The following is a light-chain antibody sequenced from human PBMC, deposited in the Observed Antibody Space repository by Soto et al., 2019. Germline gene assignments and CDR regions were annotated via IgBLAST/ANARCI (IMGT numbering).Light chain of an antibody. J-gene: IGKJ1*01. Sequence: EIVMTQSPATLSVSPGERATLSCRASQSVGSNLAWYQHIPGQAPRLLIYGVSTRATGIPATFSGSGSGTEFTLTISSLQSEDFAVYYCQQYDYWPRTFGQGTKVDI. CDR2: GVS. CDR1: QSVGSN. CDR3: QQYDYWPRT. V-gene: IGKV3-15*01.